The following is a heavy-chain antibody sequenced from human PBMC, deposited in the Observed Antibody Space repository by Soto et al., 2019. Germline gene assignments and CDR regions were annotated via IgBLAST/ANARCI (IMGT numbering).Heavy chain of an antibody. CDR1: GFTFDDYA. D-gene: IGHD2-2*03. Sequence: EVQLVESGGGLVQPGRSLRLSCAASGFTFDDYAMHWVRQAPGKGLEWVSGISWNSGSTGYADSVKGRFTISRDNAKNSLYLQMNSLRAEDTALYYCAKDMDIVVVPAFDYWGQGTLVTVSS. CDR2: ISWNSGST. J-gene: IGHJ4*02. CDR3: AKDMDIVVVPAFDY. V-gene: IGHV3-9*01.